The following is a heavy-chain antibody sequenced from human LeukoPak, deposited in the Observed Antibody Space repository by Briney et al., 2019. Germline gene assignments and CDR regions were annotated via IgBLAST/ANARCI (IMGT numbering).Heavy chain of an antibody. CDR2: IYYSGST. J-gene: IGHJ4*02. V-gene: IGHV4-30-4*01. CDR1: GVPITRGDYY. Sequence: SQTLSLTCTVSGVPITRGDYYWSWIRQPPGKGLEWIGYIYYSGSTFYNPSLKSRVFISVDTSKNQFSLRLNSVTAADTAVYYCARGDMYSSSWSNWGQGTLVTVSS. CDR3: ARGDMYSSSWSN. D-gene: IGHD6-13*01.